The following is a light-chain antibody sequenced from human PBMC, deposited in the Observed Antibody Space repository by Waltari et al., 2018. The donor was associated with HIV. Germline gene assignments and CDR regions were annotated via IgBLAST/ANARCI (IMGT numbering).Light chain of an antibody. Sequence: QSALTQPASVSGSPGQSITISCNGTSSYVGGYNYVSWYQQHPGKAPKVMIYEVTNRPSGVSNRFSGSKSGNTASLTISGLQAEDEADYYCSSYTSSNTVVFGGGTKLTVL. CDR1: SSYVGGYNY. CDR2: EVT. J-gene: IGLJ2*01. V-gene: IGLV2-14*01. CDR3: SSYTSSNTVV.